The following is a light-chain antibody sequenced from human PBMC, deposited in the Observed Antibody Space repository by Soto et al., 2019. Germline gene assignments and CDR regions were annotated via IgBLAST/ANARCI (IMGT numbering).Light chain of an antibody. CDR1: QSVASAY. Sequence: PGDRATLSCRASQSVASAYLAWYQHKPGQAPRLLIYGASSRATGIPARFTGSGSGTDFTLTISRLEPEDFAVYYCQQYGSSRWTFGQGTKV. CDR3: QQYGSSRWT. V-gene: IGKV3-20*01. J-gene: IGKJ1*01. CDR2: GAS.